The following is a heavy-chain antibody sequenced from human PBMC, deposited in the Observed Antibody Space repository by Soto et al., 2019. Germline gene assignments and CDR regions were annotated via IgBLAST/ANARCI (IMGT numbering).Heavy chain of an antibody. CDR2: VRGNGDPP. Sequence: PGGSLRLSCSASGFTFSSYAMHWVRQAPGKGLEYVSGVRGNGDPPFYADSVKGRFTISRDNSKNTLYLQMSSLSADDTAVYYCVKSRGGNNFDCFDWGQGALVTVSS. J-gene: IGHJ4*02. V-gene: IGHV3-64D*06. CDR1: GFTFSSYA. D-gene: IGHD5-12*01. CDR3: VKSRGGNNFDCFD.